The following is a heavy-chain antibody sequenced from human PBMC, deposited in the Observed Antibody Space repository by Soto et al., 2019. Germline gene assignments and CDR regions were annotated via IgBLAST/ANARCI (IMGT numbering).Heavy chain of an antibody. J-gene: IGHJ6*02. CDR2: IERDDDDK. CDR1: GASISSDYY. CDR3: GRAIRGTRTFNGMDV. V-gene: IGHV2-70*18. D-gene: IGHD1-20*01. Sequence: TLSLTCSVSGASISSDYYWSWIRQPPGKALEWLALIERDDDDKYYSTSLKTRLTISKDTRKHQVVLTMANMDPADTGTYYCGRAIRGTRTFNGMDVWGQGTTVTVSS.